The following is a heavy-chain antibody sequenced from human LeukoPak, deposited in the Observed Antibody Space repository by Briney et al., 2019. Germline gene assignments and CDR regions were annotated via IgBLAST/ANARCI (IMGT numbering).Heavy chain of an antibody. J-gene: IGHJ6*02. CDR3: ARGGVVAATLRQYGMDV. D-gene: IGHD2-15*01. CDR2: INHSGST. CDR1: SGSFSGYY. Sequence: SETLSLTCAVYSGSFSGYYWSWIRQPPGKGLEWIGEINHSGSTNYNPSLKSRVTISVDTSKNQFSLKLSSVTAADTAVYYCARGGVVAATLRQYGMDVWGQGTTVTVSS. V-gene: IGHV4-34*01.